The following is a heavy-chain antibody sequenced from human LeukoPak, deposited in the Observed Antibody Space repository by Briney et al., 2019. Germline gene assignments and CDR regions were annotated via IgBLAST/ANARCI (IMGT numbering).Heavy chain of an antibody. CDR2: IRSKANSYAT. J-gene: IGHJ3*02. CDR1: GFTFSSYE. D-gene: IGHD1-26*01. Sequence: PGGSLRLSCAASGFTFSSYEMNWVRQASGKGLEWVGRIRSKANSYATAYAASVKGRFTISRDDSKNTAYLQMNSLKTEDTAVYYCTTASGSYPWAFDIWGQGTMVTVSS. CDR3: TTASGSYPWAFDI. V-gene: IGHV3-73*01.